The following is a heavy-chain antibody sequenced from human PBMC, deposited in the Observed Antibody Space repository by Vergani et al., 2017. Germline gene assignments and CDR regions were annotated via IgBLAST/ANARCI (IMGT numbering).Heavy chain of an antibody. CDR2: IYTSGST. D-gene: IGHD4-17*01. CDR3: ARDPGLYGSYAFDI. J-gene: IGHJ3*02. V-gene: IGHV4-4*07. CDR1: GGSISSYY. Sequence: QVQLQESGPGLVKPSETLSLTCTVSGGSISSYYWSWIRQPAGKGLEWIGRIYTSGSTYYNPSLKSRVTISVDTSKNQFSLKLSSVTAADTAVYYCARDPGLYGSYAFDIWGQGTMVTVSS.